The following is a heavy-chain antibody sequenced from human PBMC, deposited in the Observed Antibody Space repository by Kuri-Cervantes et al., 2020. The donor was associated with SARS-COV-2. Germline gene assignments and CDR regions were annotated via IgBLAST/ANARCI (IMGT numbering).Heavy chain of an antibody. CDR2: IYYSGST. V-gene: IGHV4-39*01. D-gene: IGHD7-27*01. J-gene: IGHJ6*03. CDR3: ARTQLGMNMDV. CDR1: GGSISSSSYY. Sequence: GSLRLSCTVSGGSISSSSYYWGWIRQPPGKGLEWIGSIYYSGSTYYNPSLKIRVTISVDTSKNQFSLKLSSVTAADTAVYYCARTQLGMNMDVWGKGTTVTVSS.